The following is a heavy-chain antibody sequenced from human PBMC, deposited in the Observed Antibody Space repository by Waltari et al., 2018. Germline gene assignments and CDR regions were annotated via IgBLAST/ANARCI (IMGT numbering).Heavy chain of an antibody. D-gene: IGHD1-1*01. CDR1: GFTFDDYA. J-gene: IGHJ4*02. V-gene: IGHV3-9*01. CDR2: ISWNSGSI. CDR3: AKERGTGYYFDY. Sequence: EVQLVESGGGLVQPGRSLRLSCAASGFTFDDYALHWVRQAPGKGLEWVSGISWNSGSIGYADSVKGRFTISRDNAKNSLYLQMNSLRAEDTALYYCAKERGTGYYFDYWGQGTLVTVSS.